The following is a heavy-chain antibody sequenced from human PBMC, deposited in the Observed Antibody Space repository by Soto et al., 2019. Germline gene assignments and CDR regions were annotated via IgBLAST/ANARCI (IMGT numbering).Heavy chain of an antibody. D-gene: IGHD3-9*01. Sequence: SETLSLTCAVYGGSFSGYYWSWIRQPPGKGLEWIGEINHSGSTNYNPSLKSRVTISVDTSKNQFSLKLSSVTAADTAVYYCAGGLRYFGPWGQGTLVTVSS. V-gene: IGHV4-34*01. CDR1: GGSFSGYY. CDR3: AGGLRYFGP. CDR2: INHSGST. J-gene: IGHJ5*02.